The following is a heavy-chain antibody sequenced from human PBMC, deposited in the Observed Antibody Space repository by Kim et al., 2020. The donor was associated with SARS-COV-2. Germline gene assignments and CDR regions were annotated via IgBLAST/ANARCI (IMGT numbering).Heavy chain of an antibody. J-gene: IGHJ6*02. Sequence: GGSLRLSCAASGFTFSSYAMSWVRQAPGKGLEWVSAISGSGGSTYYADSVKGRFTISRDNSKNTLYLQMNSLRAEDTAVYYCAKITMVRGVIMKGAYYYGMDVWGQGTTVTVSS. CDR1: GFTFSSYA. V-gene: IGHV3-23*01. CDR2: ISGSGGST. CDR3: AKITMVRGVIMKGAYYYGMDV. D-gene: IGHD3-10*01.